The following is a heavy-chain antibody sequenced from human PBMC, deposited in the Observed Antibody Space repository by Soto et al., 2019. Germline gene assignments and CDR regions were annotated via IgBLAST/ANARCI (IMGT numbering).Heavy chain of an antibody. V-gene: IGHV4-59*01. CDR2: LSYTGNT. CDR1: GGCLSGDY. J-gene: IGHJ4*02. D-gene: IGHD3-22*01. CDR3: ARMDSSDYYRIDY. Sequence: SETLSLTCSVSGGCLSGDYLTWIRQPPGKGLEWIGYLSYTGNTNYNPSLKSRVTISVDRSKIQFFLELRSVTAADTAVYYCARMDSSDYYRIDYWGQGTQVTVSS.